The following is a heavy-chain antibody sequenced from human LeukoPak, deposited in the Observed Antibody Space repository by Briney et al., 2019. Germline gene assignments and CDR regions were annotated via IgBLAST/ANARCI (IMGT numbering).Heavy chain of an antibody. D-gene: IGHD3-22*01. J-gene: IGHJ4*02. CDR3: ARPADIYDSSGYPLDY. CDR2: IIPIFGTA. CDR1: GGTFSSYA. V-gene: IGHV1-69*05. Sequence: SVKVSCKASGGTFSSYAISWVRQAPGQGLEWMGGIIPIFGTANYAQKFQGRVTITTGESTSTAYMELSSLRSEDTAVYYCARPADIYDSSGYPLDYWGQGTVVTVSS.